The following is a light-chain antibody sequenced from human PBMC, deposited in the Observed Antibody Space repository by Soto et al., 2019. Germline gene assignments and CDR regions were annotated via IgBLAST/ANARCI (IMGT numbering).Light chain of an antibody. CDR2: EVT. J-gene: IGLJ2*01. V-gene: IGLV2-14*01. CDR3: CSYAGTYTFVV. CDR1: SSDIGGHNY. Sequence: QSVLIQPASVSGSPGQSITISCTGTSSDIGGHNYVSWYQQHPGTAPKLIIYEVTNRPSGVSNRFSGSKSGNTASLTISGLQADDEADYYCCSYAGTYTFVVFGGGTQLTVL.